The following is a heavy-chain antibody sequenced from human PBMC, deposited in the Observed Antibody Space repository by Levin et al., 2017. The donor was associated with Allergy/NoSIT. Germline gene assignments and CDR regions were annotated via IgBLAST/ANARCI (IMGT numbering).Heavy chain of an antibody. D-gene: IGHD6-19*01. V-gene: IGHV3-15*01. J-gene: IGHJ4*02. CDR3: TTDLQGLPR. CDR2: IRSNTDGGTA. Sequence: GGSLRLSCAASGFSFRNAWMCWVRQAPGKGLEWVGRIRSNTDGGTADYAAPVKGRFTISRDDSKKKVYVQINSLKNEDTAVYYCTTDLQGLPRWGQGTLVTVSS. CDR1: GFSFRNAW.